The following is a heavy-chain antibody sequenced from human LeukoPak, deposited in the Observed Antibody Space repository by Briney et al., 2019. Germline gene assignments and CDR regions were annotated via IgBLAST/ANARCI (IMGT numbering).Heavy chain of an antibody. J-gene: IGHJ4*01. CDR3: ARDRSQRAYSYGPDGE. CDR1: GFTFSSYA. Sequence: PGRSLRLSCAASGFTFSSYAIHWVRQAPGKGLEWVAVISYDGSNKYYADSVKGRFTISRDNSKNTLYLQINSLRGEDTAVYYCARDRSQRAYSYGPDGEWGHGTLVTVSS. V-gene: IGHV3-30*01. D-gene: IGHD5-18*01. CDR2: ISYDGSNK.